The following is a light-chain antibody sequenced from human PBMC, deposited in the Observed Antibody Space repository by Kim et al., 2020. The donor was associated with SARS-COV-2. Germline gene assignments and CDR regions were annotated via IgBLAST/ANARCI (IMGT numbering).Light chain of an antibody. V-gene: IGKV1-5*03. J-gene: IGKJ2*01. CDR3: QQYDSHPYT. Sequence: DIQMTQSPSTLSASVGDRVTITCRASQSINIWLAWYQQKPGKAPKLLIYKASTLEGGVPSRFSGSGSGTEFTLTISTLQPDDFATYSCQQYDSHPYTLGQGTKLEI. CDR2: KAS. CDR1: QSINIW.